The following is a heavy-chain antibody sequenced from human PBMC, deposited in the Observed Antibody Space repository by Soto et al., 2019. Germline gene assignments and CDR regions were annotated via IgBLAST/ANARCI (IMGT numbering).Heavy chain of an antibody. V-gene: IGHV3-23*03. J-gene: IGHJ6*03. Sequence: GGSLRLSCAASGFTFSSYAMSWVRQAPGKGLEWVAVICGGGSSTYYADSVKGRFTISRDNSKNTLYLQMNSLRAEDTAVYYCAKDYRSNYYYYYMDVWGKGTTVTVSS. CDR1: GFTFSSYA. CDR3: AKDYRSNYYYYYMDV. D-gene: IGHD3-16*02. CDR2: ICGGGSST.